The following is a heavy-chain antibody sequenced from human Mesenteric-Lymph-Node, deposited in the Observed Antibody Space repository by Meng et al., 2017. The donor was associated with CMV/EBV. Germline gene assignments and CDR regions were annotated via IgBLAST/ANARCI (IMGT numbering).Heavy chain of an antibody. D-gene: IGHD2-2*01. Sequence: GESLKISCAASGFTFSNAWMSWVRQAPGKGLEWVAFVQNFGDKKFYADSVKGRFTISRDNSLNTLYLQMNSLRPEDTALYYCAKDSEHCATTSCHFDYWGQGMLVTVSS. CDR2: VQNFGDKK. J-gene: IGHJ4*02. V-gene: IGHV3-30*02. CDR3: AKDSEHCATTSCHFDY. CDR1: GFTFSNAW.